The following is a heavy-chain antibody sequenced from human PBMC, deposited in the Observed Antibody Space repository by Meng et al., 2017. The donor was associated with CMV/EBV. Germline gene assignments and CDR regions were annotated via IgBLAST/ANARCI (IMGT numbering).Heavy chain of an antibody. CDR1: GFIFSSYA. Sequence: GGSLRLSCAASGFIFSSYAMHWVRQAPGKGLEWVSSISSSGLSIYYADSLKGRFTISRDNTKNSLYLQMNGLRAEDAAVYYCAKDLTLPTLYGMDVWGQGTAVTVSS. J-gene: IGHJ6*02. V-gene: IGHV3-21*04. CDR2: ISSSGLSI. CDR3: AKDLTLPTLYGMDV.